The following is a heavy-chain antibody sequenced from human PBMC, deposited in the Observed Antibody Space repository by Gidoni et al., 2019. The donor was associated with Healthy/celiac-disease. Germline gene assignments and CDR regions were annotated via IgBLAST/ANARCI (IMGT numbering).Heavy chain of an antibody. D-gene: IGHD4-17*01. CDR3: ARDLGYGDYVVGH. J-gene: IGHJ4*02. Sequence: QVQLVESGGGLVKPGGSLRLSCAASVFTFSDYYMSWIRQAPGKGLEWVSYISSSSSYTNYADSVKGRFTISRDNAKNSLYLQMNSLRAEDTAVYYCARDLGYGDYVVGHWGQGTLVTVSS. V-gene: IGHV3-11*06. CDR2: ISSSSSYT. CDR1: VFTFSDYY.